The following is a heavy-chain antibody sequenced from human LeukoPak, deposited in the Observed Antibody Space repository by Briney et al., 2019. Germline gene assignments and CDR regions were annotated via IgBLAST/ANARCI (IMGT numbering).Heavy chain of an antibody. V-gene: IGHV3-30-3*01. Sequence: GGSLRLSCAASGFTFSSYGMHWVRQAPGKGLEWVAVISYDGSNKYYVDSVKGRFTISRDNAKNSLYLQMNSLRAEDTALYHCARRAVAGTGAFDIWGQGTMVTVSS. CDR1: GFTFSSYG. D-gene: IGHD6-19*01. J-gene: IGHJ3*02. CDR3: ARRAVAGTGAFDI. CDR2: ISYDGSNK.